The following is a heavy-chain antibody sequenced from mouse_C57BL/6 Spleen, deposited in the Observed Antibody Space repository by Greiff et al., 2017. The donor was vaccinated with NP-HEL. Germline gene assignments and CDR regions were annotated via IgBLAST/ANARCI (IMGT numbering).Heavy chain of an antibody. D-gene: IGHD1-1*01. CDR1: GYAFSSSW. CDR2: IYPGDGDT. Sequence: VQLQQSGPELVKPGASVKISCKASGYAFSSSWMNWVKQRPGKGLEWIGRIYPGDGDTNYNGKFKGKATLTADKSSSTAYMQLSSLTSEHSAVYSCARRAVVATDAMDYWGQGTSVTVSS. V-gene: IGHV1-82*01. CDR3: ARRAVVATDAMDY. J-gene: IGHJ4*01.